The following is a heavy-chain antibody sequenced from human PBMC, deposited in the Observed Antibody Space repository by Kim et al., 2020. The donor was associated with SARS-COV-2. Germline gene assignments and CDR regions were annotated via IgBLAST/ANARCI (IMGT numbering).Heavy chain of an antibody. CDR2: ISYDASNR. V-gene: IGHV3-30*18. CDR3: AKGEPNDYYDSSGPGF. J-gene: IGHJ2*01. D-gene: IGHD3-22*01. CDR1: GFTFSNYG. Sequence: GGSLRLSCAASGFTFSNYGMHWVRLAPGEGLEWVALISYDASNRFYADSVRGRFTISRDNSKNILYLQMNSLRDDDTAVYYCAKGEPNDYYDSSGPGFWG.